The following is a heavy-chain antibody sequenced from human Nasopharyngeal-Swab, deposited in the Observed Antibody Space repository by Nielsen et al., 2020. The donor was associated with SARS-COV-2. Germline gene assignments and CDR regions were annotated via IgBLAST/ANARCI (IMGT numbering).Heavy chain of an antibody. Sequence: SETLSPTCTVSAGSISGYYWSWIRQPPGKGLEWIGYIYYSGSTNYNPSLKSRVTISVDTSKNQFSLKLSSVTAADTAVYYCARDATPYYDFWSGYPNWFDPWGQGTLVTVSS. J-gene: IGHJ5*02. V-gene: IGHV4-59*13. CDR3: ARDATPYYDFWSGYPNWFDP. CDR2: IYYSGST. CDR1: AGSISGYY. D-gene: IGHD3-3*01.